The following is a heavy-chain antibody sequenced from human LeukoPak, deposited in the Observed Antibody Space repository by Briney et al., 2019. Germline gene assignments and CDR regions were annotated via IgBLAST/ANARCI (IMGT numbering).Heavy chain of an antibody. CDR2: IIPILGIA. J-gene: IGHJ3*02. D-gene: IGHD3-10*01. Sequence: ASVKVSCKASGGTFSSYAISWVRQAPGQGLEWMGRIIPILGIANYAQKFQGRVTITADKSTSTAYMELSSLRSEDTAVYYCAREGYYGSGSYYPSAFDIWGQGPMVTVSS. CDR3: AREGYYGSGSYYPSAFDI. CDR1: GGTFSSYA. V-gene: IGHV1-69*04.